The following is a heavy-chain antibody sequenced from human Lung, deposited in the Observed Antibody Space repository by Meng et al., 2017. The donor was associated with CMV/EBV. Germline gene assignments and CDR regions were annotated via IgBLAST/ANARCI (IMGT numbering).Heavy chain of an antibody. Sequence: CPASGLTFTNSWMNWVRKAPGKGLEWVGRINTSAEGGTTHYIAPVKGRFTISRDDSQNTVYLQMNSLETEDTAMYYCSSGNGKSDCDYWGQGTLVTVSS. CDR3: SSGNGKSDCDY. CDR2: INTSAEGGTT. V-gene: IGHV3-15*07. J-gene: IGHJ4*02. CDR1: GLTFTNSW.